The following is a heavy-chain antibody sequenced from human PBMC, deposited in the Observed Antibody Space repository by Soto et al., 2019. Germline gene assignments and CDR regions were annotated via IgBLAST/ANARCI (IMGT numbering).Heavy chain of an antibody. D-gene: IGHD2-21*01. CDR2: ISAYNGNT. V-gene: IGHV1-18*01. CDR1: GYTFTSYG. J-gene: IGHJ6*02. Sequence: ASVKVSCKASGYTFTSYGISWVRQAPGQGLEWMGWISAYNGNTNYAQKLQGRVTMTTDTSTSTAYMELRSLRSDDTAVYYCARDQYSGDAPVPPPYYYYYGMDVWGQGTMVTVSS. CDR3: ARDQYSGDAPVPPPYYYYYGMDV.